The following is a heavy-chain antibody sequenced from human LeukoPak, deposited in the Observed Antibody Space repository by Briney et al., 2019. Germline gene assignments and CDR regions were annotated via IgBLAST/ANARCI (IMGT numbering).Heavy chain of an antibody. V-gene: IGHV4-39*01. Sequence: PSETLSLTCTGSGGSISSSSYYWGWIRQPPGKGLEWIGSIYYSGSTYYNPSLKSRVTISVDTSKNQFSLKLSSVTAADTAVYYCARHPTIFGVVIMWYYFDYWGQGTLVTVSS. CDR3: ARHPTIFGVVIMWYYFDY. CDR1: GGSISSSSYY. CDR2: IYYSGST. J-gene: IGHJ4*02. D-gene: IGHD3-3*01.